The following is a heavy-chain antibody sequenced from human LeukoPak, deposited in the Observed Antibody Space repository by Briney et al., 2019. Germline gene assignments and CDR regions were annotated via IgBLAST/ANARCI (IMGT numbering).Heavy chain of an antibody. J-gene: IGHJ4*02. D-gene: IGHD4-17*01. V-gene: IGHV3-23*01. CDR1: ELTFSTYA. CDR3: ANQNYVDYRGTFDY. CDR2: ISSSGGKT. Sequence: GGSLKFSGAASELTFSTYAMSGFRQAPGKGLEWVSAISSSGGKTYYGDSVKGRFTISRDNPKNTVYLQMNSLRAEDTAIYYCANQNYVDYRGTFDYWGQGTLVTVSS.